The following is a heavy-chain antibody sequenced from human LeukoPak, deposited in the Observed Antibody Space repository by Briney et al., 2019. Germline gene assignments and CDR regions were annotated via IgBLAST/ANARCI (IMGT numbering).Heavy chain of an antibody. Sequence: GESLKISCKAFGYTLTDYCIAWVRHMPGKGLEWMGIFYAGDADTRYSPSLQGHITFSGDMSITTAYLQWDSRKASETAMYYCARYTSGSAADSWLQGTQVTVSS. CDR3: ARYTSGSAADS. CDR1: GYTLTDYC. D-gene: IGHD6-19*01. V-gene: IGHV5-51*01. J-gene: IGHJ5*02. CDR2: FYAGDADT.